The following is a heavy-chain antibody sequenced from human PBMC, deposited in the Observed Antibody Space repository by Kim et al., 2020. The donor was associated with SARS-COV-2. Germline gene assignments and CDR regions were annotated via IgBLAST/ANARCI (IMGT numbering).Heavy chain of an antibody. CDR1: GGSISSGGYS. J-gene: IGHJ4*02. CDR2: IYHSGST. Sequence: SETLSLTCAVSGGSISSGGYSWSWIRQPPGKGLEWIGYIYHSGSTYYNPSLKSRVTISVDRSKNQFSLKLSSVTAADTAVYYCARGTRITGTQYYFDYWGQGTLVTVSS. D-gene: IGHD1-7*01. V-gene: IGHV4-30-2*01. CDR3: ARGTRITGTQYYFDY.